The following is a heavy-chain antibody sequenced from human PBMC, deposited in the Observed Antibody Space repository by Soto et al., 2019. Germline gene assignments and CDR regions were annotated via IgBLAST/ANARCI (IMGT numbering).Heavy chain of an antibody. Sequence: QVQLQESGPGLVKPSETLSLTCTVSGGSISSYYWSWIRQPPGKGLEWIGYIYYSGSTNYNPSLKSRVTISVDTSKNQFSLKLSSVTAADTAVYYCASGDIVATYWGQGTLVTVSS. CDR3: ASGDIVATY. CDR1: GGSISSYY. J-gene: IGHJ4*02. D-gene: IGHD5-12*01. CDR2: IYYSGST. V-gene: IGHV4-59*01.